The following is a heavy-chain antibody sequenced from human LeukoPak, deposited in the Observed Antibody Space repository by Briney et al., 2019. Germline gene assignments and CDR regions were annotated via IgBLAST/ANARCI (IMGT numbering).Heavy chain of an antibody. CDR3: AKDPHDFGEIPLPPNWFDP. D-gene: IGHD3-3*01. J-gene: IGHJ5*02. V-gene: IGHV3-23*01. CDR2: ISGSGGST. CDR1: GFTFSSYA. Sequence: GGSLRLSCAASGFTFSSYAMSWVRQAPGKGLEWVSAISGSGGSTYYADSVKGRFIISRDNSKNTLYLQMNSLRAEDTAVYYCAKDPHDFGEIPLPPNWFDPWGQGTLVTVSS.